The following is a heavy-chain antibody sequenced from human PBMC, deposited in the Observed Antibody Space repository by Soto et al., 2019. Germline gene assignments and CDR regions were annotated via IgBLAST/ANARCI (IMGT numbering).Heavy chain of an antibody. J-gene: IGHJ4*02. CDR2: VYSSGTT. Sequence: QVQLEESGPGLVKPAATLSLTCTVSGGSISSYYWTWIRQPPGKGPEWIGCVYSSGTTNYNPSLKSRVAISVNTSKNQFSLKLSSVTAADTAVYYRARAPRDGCLDDWGQGSLVTVSS. CDR1: GGSISSYY. V-gene: IGHV4-59*01. CDR3: ARAPRDGCLDD. D-gene: IGHD6-19*01.